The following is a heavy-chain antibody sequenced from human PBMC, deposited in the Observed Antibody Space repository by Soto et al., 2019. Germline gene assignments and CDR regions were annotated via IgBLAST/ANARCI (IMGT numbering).Heavy chain of an antibody. Sequence: PSETLSLTCTVSGGSVSGGVYYWNWIRQHPEKGLEWIGYIYYSGSTYYNPSLRSRVTISADTSKNQFSLKLSSVTVADTAVYYCARASITGTTGYFDYWGQGTLVTVSS. J-gene: IGHJ4*02. D-gene: IGHD1-20*01. CDR3: ARASITGTTGYFDY. V-gene: IGHV4-31*02. CDR1: GGSVSGGVYY. CDR2: IYYSGST.